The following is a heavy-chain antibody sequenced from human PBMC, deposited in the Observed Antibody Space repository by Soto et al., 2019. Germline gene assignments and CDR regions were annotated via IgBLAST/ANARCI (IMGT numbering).Heavy chain of an antibody. V-gene: IGHV3-7*05. CDR2: IKQDGSEK. CDR1: GFTFSSYW. CDR3: ARDSRITIFGVVIIESDYNYYGMDV. J-gene: IGHJ6*02. D-gene: IGHD3-3*01. Sequence: GGSLRLSCAASGFTFSSYWMSWVRQAPGKGLEWVANIKQDGSEKNYVDSVKGRFTISRDNAKNSLYLQMNSLRAEDTAVYYCARDSRITIFGVVIIESDYNYYGMDVWGQGTTVTVSS.